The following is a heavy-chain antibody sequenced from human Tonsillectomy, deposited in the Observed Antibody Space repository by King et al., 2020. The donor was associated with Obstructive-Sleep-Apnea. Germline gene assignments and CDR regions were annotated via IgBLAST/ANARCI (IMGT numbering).Heavy chain of an antibody. D-gene: IGHD3-10*01. V-gene: IGHV3-15*01. Sequence: VQLVESGGGLERPGGSLRLSCAASGFTFSNAWMSWVRQAPGKGLEWVGRIKSKADGGTIDYAAPVKGRFTISRDDSKNTLYLQMGGLKIDDTAVYYCTTGRRYSTVRGVDMWGYFDSWGQGTLVTVSS. CDR2: IKSKADGGTI. CDR1: GFTFSNAW. CDR3: TTGRRYSTVRGVDMWGYFDS. J-gene: IGHJ4*02.